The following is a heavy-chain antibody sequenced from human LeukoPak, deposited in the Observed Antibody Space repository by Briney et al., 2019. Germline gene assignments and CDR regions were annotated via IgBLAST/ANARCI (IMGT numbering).Heavy chain of an antibody. CDR3: AIHCTGGSCSRSYYFDY. V-gene: IGHV1-3*01. D-gene: IGHD2-15*01. J-gene: IGHJ4*02. CDR2: INAGNGNT. Sequence: ASVKVSYKASGYTFSSYAMHWARQAPGQRLEWMGWINAGNGNTKYSQKFLDRVTITRDTSASTAYMELSSLRSEDTAVYYCAIHCTGGSCSRSYYFDYWGQGTLVTVSS. CDR1: GYTFSSYA.